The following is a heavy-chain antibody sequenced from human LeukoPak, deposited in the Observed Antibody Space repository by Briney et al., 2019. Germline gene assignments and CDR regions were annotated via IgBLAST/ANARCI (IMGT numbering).Heavy chain of an antibody. J-gene: IGHJ4*02. D-gene: IGHD2-15*01. CDR1: GGTFSSYA. CDR3: ASEDCSGGSCYSGATDY. Sequence: SVKVSCKASGGTFSSYAISCVRQAPGQGLEWMGGIIPIFGTANYAQKFQGRVTITADKSTSTAYMELSSLRSEDTAVYYCASEDCSGGSCYSGATDYWGQGTLVTVSS. V-gene: IGHV1-69*06. CDR2: IIPIFGTA.